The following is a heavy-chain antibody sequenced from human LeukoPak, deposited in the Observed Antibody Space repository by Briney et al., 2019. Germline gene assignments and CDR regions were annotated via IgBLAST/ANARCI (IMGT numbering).Heavy chain of an antibody. CDR2: INPNSGGT. D-gene: IGHD2-15*01. CDR3: ARDLPYCSGGSCYSGSFYI. J-gene: IGHJ3*02. Sequence: ASVKVSCKASGYTFTGYYMHWVRQAPGQGLEWMGRINPNSGGTNYAQKFQGRVTMTRDTSISTAYMELSRLRSDDTAVYYCARDLPYCSGGSCYSGSFYIWGQGTMVTVSS. V-gene: IGHV1-2*06. CDR1: GYTFTGYY.